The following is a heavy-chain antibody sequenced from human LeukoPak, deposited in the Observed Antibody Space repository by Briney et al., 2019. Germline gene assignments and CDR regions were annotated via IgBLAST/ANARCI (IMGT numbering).Heavy chain of an antibody. V-gene: IGHV3-74*01. CDR3: IRSNGWPDY. Sequence: SGGSLRLSCEVSGFTFSSHWMHWVRQAPGKGLVWVSRINHDGSDTIYADSVKGRFTISRDNAKNTVYLQMNSLRAEHTAVYYCIRSNGWPDYWGLGSLVTVRS. J-gene: IGHJ4*02. CDR1: GFTFSSHW. CDR2: INHDGSDT. D-gene: IGHD6-19*01.